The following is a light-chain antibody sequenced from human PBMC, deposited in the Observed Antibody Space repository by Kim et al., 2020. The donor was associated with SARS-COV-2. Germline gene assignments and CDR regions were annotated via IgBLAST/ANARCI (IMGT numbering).Light chain of an antibody. Sequence: LSPGESATLSCRASQSVRSYLAWYQQKPGQAPRLLIYDASNRATGIPARFSGSGSGTDFTLTISSLEPEDFAVYYCQQRSNWRITFGQGTRLEIK. V-gene: IGKV3-11*01. CDR3: QQRSNWRIT. J-gene: IGKJ5*01. CDR1: QSVRSY. CDR2: DAS.